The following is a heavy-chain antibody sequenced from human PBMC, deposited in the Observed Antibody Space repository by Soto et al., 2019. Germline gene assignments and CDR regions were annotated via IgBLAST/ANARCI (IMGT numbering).Heavy chain of an antibody. Sequence: PSETLSLTCTVSGDAISSGDYYWSWIRQPPGKGLEWIGYIYNSGSAYDNRSLTRRAPIRLDTSSHPFSLTVNSVPAADTAVYLCARQHDREAFDLWGRGPL. CDR1: GDAISSGDYY. CDR3: ARQHDREAFDL. CDR2: IYNSGSA. J-gene: IGHJ2*01. V-gene: IGHV4-30-4*01. D-gene: IGHD3-22*01.